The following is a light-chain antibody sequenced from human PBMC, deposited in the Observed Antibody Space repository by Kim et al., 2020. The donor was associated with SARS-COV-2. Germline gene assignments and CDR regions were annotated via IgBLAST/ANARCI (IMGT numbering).Light chain of an antibody. J-gene: IGLJ2*01. Sequence: SVSPGQAASITCSGDKLGDKYVSWYQQKPGQSPVLVISQDTSRPSGIPERFSGSNSGNTATLTISGTQAMDEADYYCQAWDSSTVVFGGGTQLTVL. CDR3: QAWDSSTVV. V-gene: IGLV3-1*01. CDR2: QDT. CDR1: KLGDKY.